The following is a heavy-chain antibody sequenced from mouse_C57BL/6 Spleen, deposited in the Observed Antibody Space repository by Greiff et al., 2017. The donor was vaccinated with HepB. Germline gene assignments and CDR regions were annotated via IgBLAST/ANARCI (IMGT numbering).Heavy chain of an antibody. V-gene: IGHV1-80*01. Sequence: VHLVESGAELVKPGASVKISCKASGYAFSSYWMNWVKQRPGKGLEWIGQIYPGDGDTNYNGKFKGKATLTADKSSSTAYMQLSSLTSEDSAVYFCARELPYYFDYWGQGTTLTVSS. CDR3: ARELPYYFDY. CDR2: IYPGDGDT. J-gene: IGHJ2*01. D-gene: IGHD2-1*01. CDR1: GYAFSSYW.